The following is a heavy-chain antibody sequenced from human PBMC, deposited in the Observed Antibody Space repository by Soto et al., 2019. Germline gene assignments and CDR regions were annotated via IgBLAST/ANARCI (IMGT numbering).Heavy chain of an antibody. D-gene: IGHD2-15*01. J-gene: IGHJ6*03. Sequence: SGPTLVNPTQTLTLACTFSGFSLSTSXMGVGWIRQPPGKALEWLALIYWDDDKRYSPSLKSRLTITKDTSKNQVVLTMTNMDPVDTATYYCAHSGAYCSGGSCYPERYYYYYMDAWGNGTTVTVSS. CDR3: AHSGAYCSGGSCYPERYYYYYMDA. CDR2: IYWDDDK. CDR1: GFSLSTSXMG. V-gene: IGHV2-5*02.